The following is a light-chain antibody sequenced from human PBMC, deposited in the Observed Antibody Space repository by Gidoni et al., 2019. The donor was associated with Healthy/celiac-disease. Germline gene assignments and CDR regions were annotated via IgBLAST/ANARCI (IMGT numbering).Light chain of an antibody. V-gene: IGKV1-9*01. J-gene: IGKJ4*01. CDR2: AAS. CDR1: QGISSY. CDR3: QQLNSYPPT. Sequence: DIQLTQSPSFLSASVGDRVTITCRASQGISSYLAWYQQQPGTAPKLLIYAASTLQSGVPSRFSGSGSGTEFTLTISSLQPEDFATYYCQQLNSYPPTFGGGTKVEIK.